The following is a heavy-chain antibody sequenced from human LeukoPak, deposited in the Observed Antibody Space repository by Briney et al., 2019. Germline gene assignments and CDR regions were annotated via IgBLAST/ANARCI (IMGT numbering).Heavy chain of an antibody. CDR1: AYSFISYW. D-gene: IGHD6-19*01. CDR2: IYPGDFDT. CDR3: XXXXXXVTGTVGYYVDD. Sequence: GESLKISCKGSAYSFISYWISWVGQMPGKGLEWLGIIYPGDFDTRYSPSFQGEVTTSADKTISTAYLQWITRKTSDTPLVYFXXXXXXVTGTVGYYVDDWGQGTLVTVSS. J-gene: IGHJ4*02. V-gene: IGHV5-51*01.